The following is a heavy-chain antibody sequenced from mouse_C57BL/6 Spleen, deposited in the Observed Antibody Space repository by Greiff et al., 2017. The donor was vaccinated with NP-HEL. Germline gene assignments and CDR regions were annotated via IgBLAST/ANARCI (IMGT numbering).Heavy chain of an antibody. J-gene: IGHJ1*03. V-gene: IGHV5-4*01. Sequence: EVQGVESGGGLVKPGGSLKLSCAASGFTFSSYAMSWVRQTPEKRLEWVATISDGGSYTYYPDNVKGRFTISRDNAKNNLYLQMSHLKSEDTAMYYCAGGGYYGSSSWYFDVWGTGTTVTVSS. D-gene: IGHD1-1*01. CDR2: ISDGGSYT. CDR3: AGGGYYGSSSWYFDV. CDR1: GFTFSSYA.